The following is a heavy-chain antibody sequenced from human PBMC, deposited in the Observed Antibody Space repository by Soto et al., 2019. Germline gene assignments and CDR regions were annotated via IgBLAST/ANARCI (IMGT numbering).Heavy chain of an antibody. V-gene: IGHV4-39*01. D-gene: IGHD3-22*01. J-gene: IGHJ5*02. CDR2: IYHTGNA. Sequence: SETLSLTCSVSGDSISNSRFYWAWIRQPPGEGLEWIGSIYHTGNAYYNPSLKSRVTISVDTSKNQFSLKLTSVTATDAALYYCARDFFDSSDYTTNWFDPWGQGTLVT. CDR3: ARDFFDSSDYTTNWFDP. CDR1: GDSISNSRFY.